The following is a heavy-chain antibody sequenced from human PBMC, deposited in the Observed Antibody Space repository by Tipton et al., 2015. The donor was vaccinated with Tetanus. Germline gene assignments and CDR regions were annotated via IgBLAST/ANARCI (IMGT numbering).Heavy chain of an antibody. J-gene: IGHJ5*02. CDR2: IYTSGST. V-gene: IGHV4-4*07. CDR1: GGSISSYY. Sequence: TLSLTCTVSGGSISSYYWSWIRQPAGKGLEWIGRIYTSGSTNYNPPLKSRVTMSVDTSKNQFSRKLSSVTAADTAVYYCARSRLITGTTWDPNWFDPWGQGTLVTVSS. D-gene: IGHD1-7*01. CDR3: ARSRLITGTTWDPNWFDP.